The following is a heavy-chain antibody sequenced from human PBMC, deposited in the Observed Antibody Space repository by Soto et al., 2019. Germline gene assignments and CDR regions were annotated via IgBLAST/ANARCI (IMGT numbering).Heavy chain of an antibody. V-gene: IGHV1-46*01. Sequence: QVQLVQSGAEVKKPGASVKVSCKASGYTFTSYYMHWVRQAPGQGLEWMGIINPSGGSTSYAQKFQGSVTMTRDTCTSTVYMEPSSLRSEDTAVYYCARDSYPGYDILTGYLPTAYDYWGQGTLVTVSS. J-gene: IGHJ4*02. CDR1: GYTFTSYY. D-gene: IGHD3-9*01. CDR3: ARDSYPGYDILTGYLPTAYDY. CDR2: INPSGGST.